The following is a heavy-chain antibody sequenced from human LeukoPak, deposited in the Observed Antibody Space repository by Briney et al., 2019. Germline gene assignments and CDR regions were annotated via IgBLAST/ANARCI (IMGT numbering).Heavy chain of an antibody. CDR2: MFYTGST. Sequence: PSETLSLTCTVSGGSISSSGYYWGWIRQPPGKGLEWIGSMFYTGSTYYSSSLKSRVTLSADMSQNHFSLKVTSVTAADTAVYYCARRSSAWNAFDIWGRGIMVTVSS. D-gene: IGHD6-19*01. J-gene: IGHJ3*02. V-gene: IGHV4-39*02. CDR1: GGSISSSGYY. CDR3: ARRSSAWNAFDI.